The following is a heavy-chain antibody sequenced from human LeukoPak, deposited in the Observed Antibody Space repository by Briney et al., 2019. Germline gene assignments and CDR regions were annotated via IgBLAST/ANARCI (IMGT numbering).Heavy chain of an antibody. Sequence: GSSVKVSCKASGGTFSSYAISWVRQAPGQGLEWMGGIIPIFGTANYAQKFQGRVTITADESTSTAYMELSSLRSEDTAVYYCARLANDYGGNSDYWGQGTLVTVSS. CDR1: GGTFSSYA. CDR3: ARLANDYGGNSDY. J-gene: IGHJ4*02. CDR2: IIPIFGTA. D-gene: IGHD4-23*01. V-gene: IGHV1-69*01.